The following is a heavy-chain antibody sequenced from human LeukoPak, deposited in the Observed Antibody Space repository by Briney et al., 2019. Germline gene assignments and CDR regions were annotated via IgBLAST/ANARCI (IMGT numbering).Heavy chain of an antibody. D-gene: IGHD2-8*01. CDR1: GGSISSGGYS. CDR2: IYHSGST. V-gene: IGHV4-30-2*01. Sequence: SETLSLTCAVSGGSISSGGYSWSWIRQPPGKGLEWIGYIYHSGSTYYNPSLKSRVTISVDRSKNQFSLKLSFVTAADTAVYYCARGNGAFDMWGQGTMVTVSS. CDR3: ARGNGAFDM. J-gene: IGHJ3*02.